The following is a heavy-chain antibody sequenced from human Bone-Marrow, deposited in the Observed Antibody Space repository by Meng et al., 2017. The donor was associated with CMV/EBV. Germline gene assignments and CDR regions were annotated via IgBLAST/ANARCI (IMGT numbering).Heavy chain of an antibody. J-gene: IGHJ3*02. CDR3: AAAAAEHDAFDI. CDR2: INPSGGST. Sequence: ASVKVSCKASGYTFTSYYMHWVRQAPGQGLEWMGIINPSGGSTSYAQKFQERVTITRDMSTSTAYMELSSLRSEDTAVYYCAAAAAEHDAFDIWGQGTMVTVSS. D-gene: IGHD6-25*01. V-gene: IGHV1-46*01. CDR1: GYTFTSYY.